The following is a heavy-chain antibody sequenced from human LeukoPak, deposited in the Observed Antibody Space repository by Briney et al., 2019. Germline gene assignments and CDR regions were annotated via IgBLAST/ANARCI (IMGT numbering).Heavy chain of an antibody. D-gene: IGHD1-20*01. J-gene: IGHJ4*02. CDR2: IDQDESTI. CDR1: GSTFSRFW. V-gene: IGHV3-7*01. CDR3: ARRRGITGTIGDY. Sequence: GGSLRLSCAASGSTFSRFWMSWVRQAPGKGLEWVASIDQDESTIRYVDSVKGRFTISRDNAKNSLYLQMNSLRAEDTAVYYCARRRGITGTIGDYWGQGTLVTVSS.